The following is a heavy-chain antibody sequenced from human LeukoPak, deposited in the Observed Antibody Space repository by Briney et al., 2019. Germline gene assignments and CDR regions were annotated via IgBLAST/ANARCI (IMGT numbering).Heavy chain of an antibody. CDR2: IDWDDAK. V-gene: IGHV2-70*11. CDR3: ARLHSSSSGQFDS. Sequence: SGPALVEPTQTLTLTCTFSGFSLSTSGMCVNWIRQPPGKALEWLARIDWDDAKWYSTSLKTRLTISKDTSKNQVVLTMTNMDPVDTATYYCARLHSSSSGQFDSWGQGILVTVSS. J-gene: IGHJ4*02. CDR1: GFSLSTSGMC. D-gene: IGHD6-6*01.